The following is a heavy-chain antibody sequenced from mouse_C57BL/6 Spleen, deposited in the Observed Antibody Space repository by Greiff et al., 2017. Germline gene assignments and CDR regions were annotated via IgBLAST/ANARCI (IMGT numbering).Heavy chain of an antibody. D-gene: IGHD1-1*01. V-gene: IGHV1-69*01. CDR3: ARSAYYGSSPWYFDV. CDR2: IDPSDSYT. Sequence: QVHVKQPGAELVMPGASVKLSCKASGYTFTSYWMHWVKQRPGQGLEWIGEIDPSDSYTNYNQKFKGKSTLTVDKSSSTAYMQLSSLTSEDSAVYYCARSAYYGSSPWYFDVWGTGTTVTVSS. J-gene: IGHJ1*03. CDR1: GYTFTSYW.